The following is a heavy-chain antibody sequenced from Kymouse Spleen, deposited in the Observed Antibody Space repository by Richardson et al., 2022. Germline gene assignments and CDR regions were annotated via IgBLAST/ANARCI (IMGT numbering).Heavy chain of an antibody. CDR3: ARRGYYGSGSYYPYYYYYGMDV. D-gene: IGHD3-10*01. J-gene: IGHJ6*02. CDR1: GFTFSSYG. V-gene: IGHV3-33*01. Sequence: QVQLVESGGGVVQPGRSLRLSCAASGFTFSSYGMHWVRQAPGKGLEWVAVIWYDGSNKYYADSVKGRFTISRDNSKNTLYLQMNSLRAEDTAVYYCARRGYYGSGSYYPYYYYYGMDVWGQGTTVTVSS. CDR2: IWYDGSNK.